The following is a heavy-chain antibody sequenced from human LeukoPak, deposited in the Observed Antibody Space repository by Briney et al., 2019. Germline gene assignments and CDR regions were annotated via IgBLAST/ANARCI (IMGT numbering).Heavy chain of an antibody. Sequence: PGGSLRLSCAASGFTFSSYEMNWVRQAPGKGLEWVSYISSSGSTIYYADSVKGRFTISRGNAKNSLYLQMNSLRAEDTAVYYCARDSSGWYYFDYWGQGTLVTVSS. V-gene: IGHV3-48*03. CDR1: GFTFSSYE. J-gene: IGHJ4*02. CDR2: ISSSGSTI. D-gene: IGHD6-19*01. CDR3: ARDSSGWYYFDY.